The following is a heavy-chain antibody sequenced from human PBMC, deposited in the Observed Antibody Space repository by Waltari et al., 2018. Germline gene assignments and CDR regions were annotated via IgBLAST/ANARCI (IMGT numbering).Heavy chain of an antibody. Sequence: QVQLLESGGGVVQPGRSLRLSCKASGFTLRNYAMHWVRRAPGKGLEWVAMSSSDGNNKQYATSVKGRFVISRDNSNNTLYLQMNSLRSEDTAVYYCARGSPVVRIAPPRGGMDVWGQGTTVTVSS. D-gene: IGHD3-10*01. CDR3: ARGSPVVRIAPPRGGMDV. V-gene: IGHV3-30*03. J-gene: IGHJ6*02. CDR2: SSSDGNNK. CDR1: GFTLRNYA.